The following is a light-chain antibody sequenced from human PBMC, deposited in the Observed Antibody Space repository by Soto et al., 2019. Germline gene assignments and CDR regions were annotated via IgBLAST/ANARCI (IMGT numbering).Light chain of an antibody. CDR1: QSLLYSNAYNY. V-gene: IGKV2-28*01. Sequence: DLVMTQSPLSLPVTPGEPASISCRSSQSLLYSNAYNYLDWYLQKPGQSPQLLIYLGSNRASGVPDRFSGSGSGTDFTLKISRVEAEDVGVYYCMQALQTPVTFGQGTRLEIK. CDR2: LGS. CDR3: MQALQTPVT. J-gene: IGKJ5*01.